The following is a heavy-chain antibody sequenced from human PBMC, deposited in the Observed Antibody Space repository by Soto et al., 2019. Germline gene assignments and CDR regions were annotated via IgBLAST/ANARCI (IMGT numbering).Heavy chain of an antibody. V-gene: IGHV3-21*01. CDR3: AREYTAWPLAYGLDV. Sequence: GGSLRLSCVGSGFTFSTYSIIWVRQAPGKGLEWVSSISSRSDIYYADSVKGRFTISRDNAKNSVSLQMNSLRAEDTAVYYCAREYTAWPLAYGLDVWGQGTTVTVSS. J-gene: IGHJ6*02. D-gene: IGHD2-2*02. CDR1: GFTFSTYS. CDR2: ISSRSDI.